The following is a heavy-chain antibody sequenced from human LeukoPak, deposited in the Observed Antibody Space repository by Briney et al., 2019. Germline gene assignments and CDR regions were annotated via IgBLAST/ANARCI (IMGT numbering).Heavy chain of an antibody. CDR1: GGSFSGYY. J-gene: IGHJ4*02. CDR2: INHSGST. Sequence: PSETLSLTCAVYGGSFSGYYWSWIRQPPGKGLEWIGEINHSGSTSYNPSLKSRVTISADTSKNQFSLKLSSVTAADTAVYYCARGSAPYCSGGSCYLYYFDYWGQGTLVTVSS. D-gene: IGHD2-15*01. CDR3: ARGSAPYCSGGSCYLYYFDY. V-gene: IGHV4-34*01.